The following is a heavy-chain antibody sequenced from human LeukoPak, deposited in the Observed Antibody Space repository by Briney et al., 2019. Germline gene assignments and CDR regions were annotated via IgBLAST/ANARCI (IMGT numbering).Heavy chain of an antibody. V-gene: IGHV3-48*03. D-gene: IGHD2-2*01. Sequence: EGSLRLSCAASGFTFSSYEMNWVRQAPGKGLEWVSYISSSGSTIYYADSVKGRFTISRDNAKNSLYLQMNSLRAEDTAVYYCARAGVLPATMPSGGMDVWGQGTTVTVSS. CDR3: ARAGVLPATMPSGGMDV. CDR1: GFTFSSYE. CDR2: ISSSGSTI. J-gene: IGHJ6*02.